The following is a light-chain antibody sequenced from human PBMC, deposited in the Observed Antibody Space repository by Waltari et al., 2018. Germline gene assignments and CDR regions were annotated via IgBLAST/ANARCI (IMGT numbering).Light chain of an antibody. V-gene: IGLV1-51*02. Sequence: QSVLTQPPSVSAAPAPRVTTSCSGGRSNIGNNYVSWYRQLPGTAPKLLIYENTERPSGIPGRFAGSKSGTSATLDITGLQAGDEADYYCGTWDSSLSGAVFGGGTHLTVL. CDR1: RSNIGNNY. CDR2: ENT. CDR3: GTWDSSLSGAV. J-gene: IGLJ7*01.